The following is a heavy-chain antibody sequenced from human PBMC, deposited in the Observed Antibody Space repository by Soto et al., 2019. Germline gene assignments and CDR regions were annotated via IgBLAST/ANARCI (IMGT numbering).Heavy chain of an antibody. Sequence: EVQLVETGGGLIQPGGSLRLSCLASGFSVTTNYIIWVRQPPGKGLEWVSTTFTGGSTHYADSVKGRFSISRDNSKNTVYLQMNNLRVEDTAVYYCAKKPPSSIQGWAFGTDVWGQGTTVSVSS. J-gene: IGHJ6*02. CDR1: GFSVTTNY. CDR2: TFTGGST. D-gene: IGHD1-26*01. V-gene: IGHV3-53*02. CDR3: AKKPPSSIQGWAFGTDV.